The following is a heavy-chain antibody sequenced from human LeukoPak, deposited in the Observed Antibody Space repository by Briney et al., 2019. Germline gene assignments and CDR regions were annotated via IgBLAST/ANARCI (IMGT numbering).Heavy chain of an antibody. CDR3: ANGPDSNYFDP. J-gene: IGHJ5*02. V-gene: IGHV3-30*04. CDR2: ISYDGSNK. D-gene: IGHD3-3*01. Sequence: GGSLRLSCAASGFTFSSYAMHWVRQAPGKGLEWVAVISYDGSNKYYADSVKGRFTISRDNSKNTLYLQMNSLRAEDTAVYYCANGPDSNYFDPWGQGTLVTVSS. CDR1: GFTFSSYA.